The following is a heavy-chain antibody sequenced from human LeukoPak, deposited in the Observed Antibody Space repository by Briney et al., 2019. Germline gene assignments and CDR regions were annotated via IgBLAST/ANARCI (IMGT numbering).Heavy chain of an antibody. J-gene: IGHJ4*02. D-gene: IGHD6-19*01. Sequence: ASVKVSCKASGYTFASYGISWVRQAPGQGLEWMGWINPNSGGTNYAQKFQGRVTMTRDTSISTAYMELSRLRSDDTAVYYCARGIGGSGWHDWGQGTLVTVSS. CDR1: GYTFASYG. V-gene: IGHV1-2*02. CDR3: ARGIGGSGWHD. CDR2: INPNSGGT.